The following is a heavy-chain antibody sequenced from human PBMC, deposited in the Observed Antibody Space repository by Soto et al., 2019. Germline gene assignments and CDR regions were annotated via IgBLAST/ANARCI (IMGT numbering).Heavy chain of an antibody. V-gene: IGHV2-5*02. CDR3: AHSPPIVVGPDSYNWFDP. Sequence: QITLKESGPTLVKPTQTLTLTCTFSGFSLSTSGVGVGWIRQPPGKALEWLALIYWDDDKRYSPSLKSRLTITKDTSKNQVVLTIPNMDPVDTATYYCAHSPPIVVGPDSYNWFDPWGQGTLVTVSS. J-gene: IGHJ5*02. CDR2: IYWDDDK. D-gene: IGHD2-2*01. CDR1: GFSLSTSGVG.